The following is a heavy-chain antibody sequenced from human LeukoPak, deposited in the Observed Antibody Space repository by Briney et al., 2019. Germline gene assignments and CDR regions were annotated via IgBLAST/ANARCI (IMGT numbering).Heavy chain of an antibody. J-gene: IGHJ6*02. D-gene: IGHD2-2*01. CDR2: ISAYNGNT. V-gene: IGHV1-18*01. CDR3: AREAYCSSTSCPLYDYYYYYGMGV. Sequence: GASVKVSCKASGYTFTSYGISWVRQAPGQGLEWMGWISAYNGNTNYAQKLQGRVTMTTDTSTSTAYMELRSLRSDDTAVYYCAREAYCSSTSCPLYDYYYYYGMGVWGQGTTVTVSS. CDR1: GYTFTSYG.